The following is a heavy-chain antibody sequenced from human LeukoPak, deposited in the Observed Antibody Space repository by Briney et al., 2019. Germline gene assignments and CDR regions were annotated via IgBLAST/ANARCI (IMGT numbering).Heavy chain of an antibody. V-gene: IGHV3-11*06. J-gene: IGHJ6*03. D-gene: IGHD4-17*01. CDR1: GFTFSDYY. CDR2: ISSSSSYI. Sequence: PGGSVRLSCAASGFTFSDYYMSWIRQAPGKGLEWVSSISSSSSYIHYAVSVKGRFTISRDNAKNSLFLQMNSLRAEDTAVYYCAGKDYADYYYYMDVWGKGTTVTVSS. CDR3: AGKDYADYYYYMDV.